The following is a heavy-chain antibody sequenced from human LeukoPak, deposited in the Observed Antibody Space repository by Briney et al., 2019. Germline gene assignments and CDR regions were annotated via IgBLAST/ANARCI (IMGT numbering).Heavy chain of an antibody. J-gene: IGHJ2*01. D-gene: IGHD3-3*01. V-gene: IGHV4-39*01. CDR1: GGSISSSSFS. Sequence: SETLSLTCTVSGGSISSSSFSRGWIRQPPGKGLEWIGNIYYGGSPYYNPSLESRITMSDDTSKNQFSLKLSSVTAADTAVYYCAKRPSITIFHWFFDLWGRGTLVTVSS. CDR3: AKRPSITIFHWFFDL. CDR2: IYYGGSP.